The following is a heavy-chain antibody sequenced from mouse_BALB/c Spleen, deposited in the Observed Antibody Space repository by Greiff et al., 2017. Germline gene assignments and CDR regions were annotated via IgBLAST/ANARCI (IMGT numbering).Heavy chain of an antibody. D-gene: IGHD2-2*01. Sequence: EVQVVESGGGLVTPGGSLKLSCAASGFTFSSYAMSWVRQTPEKRLEWVASISSGGSTYYPDSVKGRFTISRDNARNILYLQMSSLRSEDTAMYYCARGYGYYWGQGTTLTVSS. CDR1: GFTFSSYA. V-gene: IGHV5-6-5*01. CDR2: ISSGGST. CDR3: ARGYGYY. J-gene: IGHJ2*01.